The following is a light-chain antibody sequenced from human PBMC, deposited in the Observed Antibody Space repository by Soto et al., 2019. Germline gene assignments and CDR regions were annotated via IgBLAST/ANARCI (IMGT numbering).Light chain of an antibody. CDR1: QSVRNY. CDR2: EAS. J-gene: IGKJ5*01. CDR3: QQRNNWPRIT. Sequence: EIVLTQSPATLSLSPGERATLSCRASQSVRNYLAWYQHKPGQAPRLLIYEASNRAAGIPARFSGRGSGTVFTLTISSLEPEDFAVYYCQQRNNWPRITFGQGTRLEIK. V-gene: IGKV3-11*01.